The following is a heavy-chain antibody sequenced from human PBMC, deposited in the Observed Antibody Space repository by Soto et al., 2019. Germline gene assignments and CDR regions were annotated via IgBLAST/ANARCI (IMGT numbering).Heavy chain of an antibody. CDR3: ARAGRGPVVH. Sequence: PSETLSLTCTVSGGSISSYYWSWIRQPPGKGLEWIGYIYYSGSTNYNPSLKSRVTISVDTSKNQFSLKLSSVTAAGTAVYYCARAGRGPVVHWGQGTLVTVSS. J-gene: IGHJ5*02. D-gene: IGHD5-12*01. CDR1: GGSISSYY. CDR2: IYYSGST. V-gene: IGHV4-59*01.